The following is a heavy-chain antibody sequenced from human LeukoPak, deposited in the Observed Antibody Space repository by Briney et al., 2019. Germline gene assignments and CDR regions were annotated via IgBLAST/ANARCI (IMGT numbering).Heavy chain of an antibody. CDR3: AGQPQDSVEMGFDY. Sequence: SETLSLTCIVSGVSITSGNYYWTWIRQPAGKGLEWIGRIFTSGSTTYNPSLKSRITISLDTSKNQATLKLSSVTAADTAVYYCAGQPQDSVEMGFDYWGQGTLVTVSS. CDR2: IFTSGST. D-gene: IGHD5-24*01. J-gene: IGHJ4*02. CDR1: GVSITSGNYY. V-gene: IGHV4-61*02.